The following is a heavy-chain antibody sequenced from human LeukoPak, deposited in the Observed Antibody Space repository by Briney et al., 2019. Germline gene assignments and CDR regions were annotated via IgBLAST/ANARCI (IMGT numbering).Heavy chain of an antibody. D-gene: IGHD6-25*01. CDR1: GYSISSGYY. CDR3: PRLYLAATRFAS. J-gene: IGHJ4*02. Sequence: ASETLSLTCTVSGYSISSGYYWGWIRQPPGKGLGWIGSIYHSGRTFYNPSLKSRVTISVDTSKNQFSLKLTSVTAADPAVYYCPRLYLAATRFASWGQGTLVTVSS. CDR2: IYHSGRT. V-gene: IGHV4-38-2*02.